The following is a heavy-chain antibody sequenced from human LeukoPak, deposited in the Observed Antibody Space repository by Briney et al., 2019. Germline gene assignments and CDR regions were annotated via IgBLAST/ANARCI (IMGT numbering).Heavy chain of an antibody. CDR2: IYHSGST. V-gene: IGHV4-38-2*02. Sequence: SETLSLTCTVSGYSISSGYYWGWIRQPPGKGLEWIGSIYHSGSTYYNPSLKSRVTISVDTSKNQFSLKLSSVTAADTAVYYCARVYTAMALFDYWGQGTLVTVSS. J-gene: IGHJ4*02. CDR1: GYSISSGYY. D-gene: IGHD5-18*01. CDR3: ARVYTAMALFDY.